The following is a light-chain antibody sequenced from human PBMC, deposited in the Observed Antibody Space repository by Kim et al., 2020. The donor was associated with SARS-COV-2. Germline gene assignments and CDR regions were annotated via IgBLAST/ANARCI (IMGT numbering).Light chain of an antibody. CDR2: EVT. CDR1: SSDIDDYNY. Sequence: QSALTQPASVSGSPGQSITIACTGTSSDIDDYNYVSWYQQHPCEAPKLMIYEVTKRPSGVSYRFTGSKSGNTASLTISGLQAEDEADYYCSSYTSSSGLMVLGGGNQLTVL. J-gene: IGLJ3*02. V-gene: IGLV2-14*01. CDR3: SSYTSSSGLMV.